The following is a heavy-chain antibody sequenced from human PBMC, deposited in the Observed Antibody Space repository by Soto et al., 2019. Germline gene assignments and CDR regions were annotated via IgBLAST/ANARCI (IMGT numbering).Heavy chain of an antibody. Sequence: ASVKVSCKASGYSFTAYYIHWVRQAPGQGLEWMGIINPSVGNTRYTQNFQGRVTMTRDTSTNSVYLELSSLRSDDTAVYYCAKSILTGHEYYYGMDVWGQGTTVAVSS. CDR2: INPSVGNT. CDR3: AKSILTGHEYYYGMDV. J-gene: IGHJ6*02. D-gene: IGHD3-9*01. CDR1: GYSFTAYY. V-gene: IGHV1-46*01.